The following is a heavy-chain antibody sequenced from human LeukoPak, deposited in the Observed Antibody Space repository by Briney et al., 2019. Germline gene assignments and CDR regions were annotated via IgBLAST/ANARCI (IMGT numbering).Heavy chain of an antibody. D-gene: IGHD6-13*01. CDR1: GFTFSSYW. V-gene: IGHV3-74*01. Sequence: GGSLRLSCAASGFTFSSYWMHWVRQAPGKGLVWVSRINSDGSSTSYADSVKGRFTISRDNAKNTLYLQMNSLRAEDTAVYYCAGAQVAAAPDYWGQGTLVTVSS. J-gene: IGHJ4*02. CDR2: INSDGSST. CDR3: AGAQVAAAPDY.